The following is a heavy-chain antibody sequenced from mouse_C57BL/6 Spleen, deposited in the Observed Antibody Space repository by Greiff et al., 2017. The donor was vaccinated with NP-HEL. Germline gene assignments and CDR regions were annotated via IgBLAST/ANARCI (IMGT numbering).Heavy chain of an antibody. J-gene: IGHJ4*01. D-gene: IGHD3-2*02. CDR2: ISYDGSN. Sequence: EVQRVESGPGLVKPSQSLSLTCSVTGYSITSGYYWNWIRQFPGNKLEWMGYISYDGSNNYNPSLKNRISITRDTSKNQFFLKLNSVTTEDTATYYCARDGAQATAMDYWGQGTSVTVSS. V-gene: IGHV3-6*01. CDR3: ARDGAQATAMDY. CDR1: GYSITSGYY.